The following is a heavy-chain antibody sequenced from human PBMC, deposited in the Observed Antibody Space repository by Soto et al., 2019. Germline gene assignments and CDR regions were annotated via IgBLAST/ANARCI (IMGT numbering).Heavy chain of an antibody. J-gene: IGHJ5*02. D-gene: IGHD2-2*01. CDR3: ARAQPSTGWFDP. CDR2: IYYSGST. Sequence: SETLSLTCTVSGGSISSYYWSWIRQPPGKGLEWIGYIYYSGSTNYNPSLKSRVTISVDTSKNQFSLKLSSVTAADTAVYYCARAQPSTGWFDPWGQGTLVTVSS. CDR1: GGSISSYY. V-gene: IGHV4-59*01.